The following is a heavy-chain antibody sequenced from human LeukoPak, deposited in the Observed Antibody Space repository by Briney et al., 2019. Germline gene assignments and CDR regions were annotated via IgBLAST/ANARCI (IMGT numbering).Heavy chain of an antibody. CDR1: GFTFSSYA. CDR2: ISYDGSNK. CDR3: ARESLLWAFDI. V-gene: IGHV3-30-3*01. J-gene: IGHJ3*02. D-gene: IGHD3-10*01. Sequence: PGGSLRLSCAASGFTFSSYAMHWVRQAPGKALEWVAVISYDGSNKYYADSVKGRFTISRDNSKNTLYLQMNSLRAEDTAVYYCARESLLWAFDIWGQGTMVTVSS.